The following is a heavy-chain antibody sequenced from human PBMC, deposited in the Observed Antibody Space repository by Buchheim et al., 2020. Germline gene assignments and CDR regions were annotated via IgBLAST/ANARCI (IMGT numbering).Heavy chain of an antibody. CDR1: GFTFSSYG. J-gene: IGHJ4*02. Sequence: QVQLVESGGGVVQPGRSLRLSCAASGFTFSSYGMHWVRQAPGKGLEWVAVISHDGSNKYYADSVKGRFTISRDNSKNTLYLQMNSLRAEDTAVYYCAKALYYYGSGSYLDYWGQRTL. CDR3: AKALYYYGSGSYLDY. V-gene: IGHV3-30*18. CDR2: ISHDGSNK. D-gene: IGHD3-10*01.